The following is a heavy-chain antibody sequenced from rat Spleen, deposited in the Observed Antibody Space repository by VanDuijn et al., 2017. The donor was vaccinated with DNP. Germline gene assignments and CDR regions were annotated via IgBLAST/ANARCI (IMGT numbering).Heavy chain of an antibody. J-gene: IGHJ2*01. CDR1: GHSITNSYR. D-gene: IGHD1-4*01. Sequence: EVQLQESGPGLVKPSQSLSLTCSVTGHSITNSYRWHWIRKFPGNKLEWMGYINSAGSTKYNPSPKSRISIRRDTSKNQFFLQVNSVSSEDTATYHCVGSLPGYGYFDNWGQGVMVTVSS. CDR2: INSAGST. CDR3: VGSLPGYGYFDN. V-gene: IGHV3-3*01.